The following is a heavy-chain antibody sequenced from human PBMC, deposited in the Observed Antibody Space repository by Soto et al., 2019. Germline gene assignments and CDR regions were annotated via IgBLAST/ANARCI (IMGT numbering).Heavy chain of an antibody. CDR1: GGSFSSSTYY. Sequence: QLQLQESGPGLVKPSETLSLTCTVSGGSFSSSTYYWGWIRQPPGKGLEWSGSMYSGGNTYYNPSLKSRVTVSVDTSKNHFSLKLTSVTAADTAMYYCARQPYDSTGYYYGAWGQGTLVTVSS. J-gene: IGHJ5*02. D-gene: IGHD3-22*01. CDR2: MYSGGNT. V-gene: IGHV4-39*01. CDR3: ARQPYDSTGYYYGA.